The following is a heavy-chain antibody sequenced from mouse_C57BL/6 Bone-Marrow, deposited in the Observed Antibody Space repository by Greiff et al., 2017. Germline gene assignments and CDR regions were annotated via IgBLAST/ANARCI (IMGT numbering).Heavy chain of an antibody. CDR2: IWWDDDN. CDR1: GFSLSTFGLG. Sequence: QVTLKVSGPGLLQPSQTLSLTCSFSGFSLSTFGLGVGWIRKPSGMGLEWLAHIWWDDDNYYNTALKSRLTISKDTSKNQVFLKIANVDTADTATYYCSLIRADCYYGFYCFDVWGTGTTGSGSS. J-gene: IGHJ1*03. CDR3: SLIRADCYYGFYCFDV. V-gene: IGHV8-8*01. D-gene: IGHD1-2*01.